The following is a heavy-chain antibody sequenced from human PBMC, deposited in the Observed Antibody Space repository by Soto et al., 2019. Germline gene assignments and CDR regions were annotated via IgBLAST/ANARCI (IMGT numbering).Heavy chain of an antibody. D-gene: IGHD3-9*01. Sequence: QVQLQQWGAGLLKPSETLSLTCAVYGGSFINHYWSWIRQPPGKGLEWIGEINHIGITNYNPSLKSRVTLSVDPFKKQFSLKLSAVAAADTAVYYCARGDILIGSRNWFDPWGQGTLVTVSS. V-gene: IGHV4-34*01. CDR2: INHIGIT. CDR1: GGSFINHY. CDR3: ARGDILIGSRNWFDP. J-gene: IGHJ5*02.